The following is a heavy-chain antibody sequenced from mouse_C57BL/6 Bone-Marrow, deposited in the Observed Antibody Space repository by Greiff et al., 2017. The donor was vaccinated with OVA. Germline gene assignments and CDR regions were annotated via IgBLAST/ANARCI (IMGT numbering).Heavy chain of an antibody. CDR1: GYTFTSYW. CDR3: ARYGGRMVTTGPLYYFDY. Sequence: QVQLKQPGAELVRPGSSVKLSCKASGYTFTSYWMDWVKQRPGQGLEWIGNIYPSDSETHYNQKFKDKATLTVDKSSSTAYMQLSSLTSEDSAVYYCARYGGRMVTTGPLYYFDYWGQGTTLTVSS. D-gene: IGHD2-2*01. CDR2: IYPSDSET. V-gene: IGHV1-61*01. J-gene: IGHJ2*01.